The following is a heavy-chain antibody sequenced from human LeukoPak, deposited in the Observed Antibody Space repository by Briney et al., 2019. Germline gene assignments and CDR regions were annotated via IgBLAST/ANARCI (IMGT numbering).Heavy chain of an antibody. CDR2: IKQDGSEK. V-gene: IGHV3-7*01. J-gene: IGHJ4*02. D-gene: IGHD2-21*02. CDR1: GFTFSSYW. CDR3: ATASERLLLFDY. Sequence: GGSLRLSCASSGFTFSSYWMSWVRQAPGKGLGWVANIKQDGSEKYYVDSVKGRFTISRDNAKNSLYLQMNSLRAEDTAVYYCATASERLLLFDYWGQGTLVTVSS.